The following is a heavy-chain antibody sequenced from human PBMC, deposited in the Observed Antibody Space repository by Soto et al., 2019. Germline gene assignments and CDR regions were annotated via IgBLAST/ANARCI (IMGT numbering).Heavy chain of an antibody. V-gene: IGHV1-8*01. Sequence: QVQLVQSGAEVKKPGASVKVSCKASGYTFSSHDINWVRQAPGQGLEWMGWMNPRSGNTGYAQRFQGRLTMTRNTSMSTAYMELRSLRSDDTALYYCTRAAGGTHYWLDTWGQGTLVTVSS. D-gene: IGHD3-16*01. J-gene: IGHJ5*02. CDR3: TRAAGGTHYWLDT. CDR2: MNPRSGNT. CDR1: GYTFSSHD.